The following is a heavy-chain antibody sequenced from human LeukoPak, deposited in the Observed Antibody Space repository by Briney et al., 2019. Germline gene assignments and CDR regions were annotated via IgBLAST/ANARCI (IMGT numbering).Heavy chain of an antibody. CDR1: GGSFSGYY. V-gene: IGHV4-34*01. CDR3: ARGPRYYYDSSGYWDY. Sequence: SETLSLTCAVYGGSFSGYYWSWIRQPPGKGLEWIGEINHSGSTNYNPSLKSRVTISVDTSKNQFSLKLSSVTAADTAVYYCARGPRYYYDSSGYWDYWGQGTLVTVSS. D-gene: IGHD3-22*01. J-gene: IGHJ4*02. CDR2: INHSGST.